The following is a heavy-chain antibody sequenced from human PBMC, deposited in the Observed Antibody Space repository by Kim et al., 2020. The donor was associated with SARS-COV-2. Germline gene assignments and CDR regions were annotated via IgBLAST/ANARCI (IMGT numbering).Heavy chain of an antibody. Sequence: TNANPSLKNRVTISVDTSKNQFSLKLSSVTAADTAVYYCARVLSTVTIRTWGQGTLVTVSS. CDR3: ARVLSTVTIRT. V-gene: IGHV4-34*01. J-gene: IGHJ5*02. CDR2: T. D-gene: IGHD4-17*01.